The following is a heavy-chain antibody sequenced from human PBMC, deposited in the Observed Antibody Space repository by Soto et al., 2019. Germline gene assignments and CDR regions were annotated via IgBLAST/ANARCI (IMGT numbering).Heavy chain of an antibody. CDR3: ARGIAAAGGIDP. CDR1: GYTFTSYD. D-gene: IGHD6-13*01. V-gene: IGHV1-8*01. Sequence: QVQLVQSGAEVKKPGASVKVSCKASGYTFTSYDINWVRQATGQGLEWMGWMNPNSGNTGYAQKFQGRVSMTRNTSISTAHMELSSLRSEDTAGYYCARGIAAAGGIDPWGQGTLVTVSS. CDR2: MNPNSGNT. J-gene: IGHJ5*02.